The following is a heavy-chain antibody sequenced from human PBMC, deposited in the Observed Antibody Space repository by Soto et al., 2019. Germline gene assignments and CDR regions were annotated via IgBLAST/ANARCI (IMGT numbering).Heavy chain of an antibody. J-gene: IGHJ4*02. CDR1: GDTVSSNSAA. Sequence: SQTLSLTCAISGDTVSSNSAAWNWIRQSPSRGLEWLGRTHYRSKWYNDYAVSVKSRITINPDTSKNQFSLQLNSVTPEGTAVYYCGRSVRGHVVKYFDYWGQGTLVTVSS. CDR3: GRSVRGHVVKYFDY. V-gene: IGHV6-1*01. CDR2: THYRSKWYN. D-gene: IGHD3-10*01.